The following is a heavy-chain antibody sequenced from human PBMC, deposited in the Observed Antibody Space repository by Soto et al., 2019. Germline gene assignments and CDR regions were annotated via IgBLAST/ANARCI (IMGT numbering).Heavy chain of an antibody. CDR1: GFTFSSYA. D-gene: IGHD6-19*01. V-gene: IGHV3-23*01. CDR2: ISGSGGST. J-gene: IGHJ4*02. CDR3: AKEDSSGWYGVQREPFDY. Sequence: GGSLRLSCAASGFTFSSYAMSWVRQAPGKGLEWVSAISGSGGSTYYADSVKGRFTISRDNSKNTLYLQMNRLRAEDTAVYYCAKEDSSGWYGVQREPFDYWGQGTLVTVSS.